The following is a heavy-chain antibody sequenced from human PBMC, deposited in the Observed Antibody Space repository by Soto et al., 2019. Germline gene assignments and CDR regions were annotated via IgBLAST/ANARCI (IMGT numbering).Heavy chain of an antibody. Sequence: GGSLRLSCSASGLIFSSYTMYWVRQAPGKGLEFVSAISSNGGQTYYADSVKGRITISRDNSKTMVYLQMSSLRPEDTAVYYCVKGGYKYGYSAFDIWGQGTLVTVSS. CDR2: ISSNGGQT. V-gene: IGHV3-64D*06. D-gene: IGHD5-18*01. CDR3: VKGGYKYGYSAFDI. J-gene: IGHJ3*02. CDR1: GLIFSSYT.